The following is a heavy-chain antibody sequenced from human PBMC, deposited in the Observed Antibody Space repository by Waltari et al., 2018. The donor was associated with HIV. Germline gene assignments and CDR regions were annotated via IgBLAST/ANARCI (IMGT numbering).Heavy chain of an antibody. J-gene: IGHJ4*02. D-gene: IGHD3-16*01. CDR3: TSALAY. CDR1: GFTFSASA. V-gene: IGHV3-73*02. Sequence: EVQLVESGGGLVQPGGSLRVSCAASGFTFSASAIHWVRQASGKGLEWVGRIRSRGNRYATAYGASVKGKFTVSRDDSKNTAYLQMNTLKTEDTAGYYCTSALAYWGQGTLVTVSP. CDR2: IRSRGNRYAT.